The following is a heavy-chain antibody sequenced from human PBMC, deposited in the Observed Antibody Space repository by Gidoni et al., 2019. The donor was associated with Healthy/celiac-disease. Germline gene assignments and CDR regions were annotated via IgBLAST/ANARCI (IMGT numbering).Heavy chain of an antibody. CDR2: ISWNSGSI. J-gene: IGHJ4*02. D-gene: IGHD3-22*01. Sequence: EVQLVESGGGLVQPGRSLRLSCAASGFTFDHYAIHWVRPAPGKGLEWVSGISWNSGSIGYADDGKGRFTSSRDNAKNSLYLQMNSLRAEDTALYYCAKDGNYDSSGFSVDWGQGTLVTVSS. CDR1: GFTFDHYA. CDR3: AKDGNYDSSGFSVD. V-gene: IGHV3-9*01.